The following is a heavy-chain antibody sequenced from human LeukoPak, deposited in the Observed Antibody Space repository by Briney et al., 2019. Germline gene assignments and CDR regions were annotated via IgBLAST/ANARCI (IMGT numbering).Heavy chain of an antibody. D-gene: IGHD6-19*01. Sequence: PSETLSLTCAVYGGSFSGYYWSWIRQPPGKGLEWIGEINHSGSTNYNPSLKSRVTISVDTSKNQFSLKLSSVTAADTAVYYCARGTYSSGWYSSPGFDYWGQGTLVTVSS. CDR3: ARGTYSSGWYSSPGFDY. CDR1: GGSFSGYY. V-gene: IGHV4-34*01. J-gene: IGHJ4*02. CDR2: INHSGST.